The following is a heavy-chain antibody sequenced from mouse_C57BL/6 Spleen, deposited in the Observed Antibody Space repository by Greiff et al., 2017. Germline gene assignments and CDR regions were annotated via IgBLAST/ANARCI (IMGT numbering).Heavy chain of an antibody. CDR3: TRGDYYGSSPG. V-gene: IGHV1-15*01. CDR2: IDPETGGT. CDR1: GYTFTDYE. Sequence: VQLQQSGAELVRPGASVTLSCKASGYTFTDYEMHWVKQTPVHGLEWIGAIDPETGGTAYNQKFKGKAILTADKSSSTAYMELRSLTSEDAAVYYCTRGDYYGSSPGGGTGTTVTVSS. D-gene: IGHD1-1*01. J-gene: IGHJ1*03.